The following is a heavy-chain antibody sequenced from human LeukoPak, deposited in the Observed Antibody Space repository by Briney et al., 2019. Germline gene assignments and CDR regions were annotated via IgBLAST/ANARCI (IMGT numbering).Heavy chain of an antibody. CDR3: ARDRKTRQQLVRRDAFDI. CDR2: ISGSGGST. D-gene: IGHD6-13*01. V-gene: IGHV3-23*01. Sequence: GGSLRLSCAASGFTFSSYAMSWVRQAPGKGLEWVSAISGSGGSTYYADSVKGRFTISRDNSKNTLYLQMNSLRAEDTAVYYCARDRKTRQQLVRRDAFDIWGQGTMVTVSS. J-gene: IGHJ3*02. CDR1: GFTFSSYA.